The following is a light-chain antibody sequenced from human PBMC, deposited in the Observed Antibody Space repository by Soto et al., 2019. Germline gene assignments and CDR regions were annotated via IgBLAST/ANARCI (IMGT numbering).Light chain of an antibody. CDR2: EVT. J-gene: IGLJ1*01. CDR3: SSYTGGNPSYV. CDR1: SSDVGGYDY. Sequence: QSVLTQPPSASGSPGPSVTISCTGTSSDVGGYDYVSWYQQHPGKAPKLMIYEVTIRPSGVSDRFSGSKSGNTASLTFSGLQAEDEADYYCSSYTGGNPSYVFGTGTKLTVL. V-gene: IGLV2-8*01.